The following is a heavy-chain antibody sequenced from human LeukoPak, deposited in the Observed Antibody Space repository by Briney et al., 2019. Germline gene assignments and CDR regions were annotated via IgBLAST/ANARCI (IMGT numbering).Heavy chain of an antibody. CDR3: VTFNYGLDV. Sequence: ASVKVSCKASGYSFTAYSLHWVRQAPGQGLEWMGWINPISGATNYAQKFQGRVTMTRDTSISTAYMELSRLRSDDTALYYCVTFNYGLDVWGQGTTVTVSS. V-gene: IGHV1-2*02. J-gene: IGHJ6*02. CDR1: GYSFTAYS. CDR2: INPISGAT.